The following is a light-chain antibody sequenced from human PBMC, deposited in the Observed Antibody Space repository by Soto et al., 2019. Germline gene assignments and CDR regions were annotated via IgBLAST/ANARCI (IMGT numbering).Light chain of an antibody. Sequence: DIQLTQSPSFLSASVEDRVPISCRASYTISSSLAWYQQEPGKPPKLLIYDSSTLQTGVPLRFTGSGSGRKFTLTISGLQFGDFATYFCQQLSHYPYTFGQGTKLEI. V-gene: IGKV1-9*01. J-gene: IGKJ2*01. CDR1: YTISSS. CDR3: QQLSHYPYT. CDR2: DSS.